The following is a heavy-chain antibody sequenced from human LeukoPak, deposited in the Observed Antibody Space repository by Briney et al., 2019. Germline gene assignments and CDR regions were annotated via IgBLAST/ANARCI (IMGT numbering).Heavy chain of an antibody. D-gene: IGHD3-10*01. CDR1: GGSISSYY. CDR2: IYYSGGT. Sequence: SETLSLTCTVSGGSISSYYWSWIRQPPGKGLEWIGYIYYSGGTNYNPPLKSRVTISVDTSKNQFSLKLSSVTAADTAVYYCAREVRGATEHDYWGQGTLVTVSS. J-gene: IGHJ4*02. V-gene: IGHV4-59*01. CDR3: AREVRGATEHDY.